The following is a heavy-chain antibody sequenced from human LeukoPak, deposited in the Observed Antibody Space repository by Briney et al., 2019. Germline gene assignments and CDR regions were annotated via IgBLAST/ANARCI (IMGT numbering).Heavy chain of an antibody. CDR2: INTSGNI. CDR3: ARGLSSSWYWFDT. D-gene: IGHD6-13*01. Sequence: PSETLSLTRTVSGGSISSESYYWSWIRQPAGKALEWIGRINTSGNINYNPSLKSRVTLSVDTSNNQFSLKLSSLTAADTAVYYCARGLSSSWYWFDTWGQGTLVTVSS. J-gene: IGHJ5*02. CDR1: GGSISSESYY. V-gene: IGHV4-61*02.